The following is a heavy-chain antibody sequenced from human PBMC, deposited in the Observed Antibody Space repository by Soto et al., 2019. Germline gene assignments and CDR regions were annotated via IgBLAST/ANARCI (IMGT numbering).Heavy chain of an antibody. D-gene: IGHD2-2*01. J-gene: IGHJ3*02. CDR1: GFTVSSNY. CDR3: ASGVGYCSSTSCYDAFDI. Sequence: GGSLRLSCAASGFTVSSNYMSWVRQAPGKGLEWVSVIYSGGSTYYADSVKGRFTISRHNSKNTLYLQMNSLRAEDTAVYYCASGVGYCSSTSCYDAFDIWGQGTMVTVS. V-gene: IGHV3-53*04. CDR2: IYSGGST.